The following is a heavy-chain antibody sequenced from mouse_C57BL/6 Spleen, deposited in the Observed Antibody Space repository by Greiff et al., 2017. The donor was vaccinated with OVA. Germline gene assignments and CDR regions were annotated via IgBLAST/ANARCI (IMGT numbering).Heavy chain of an antibody. V-gene: IGHV1-82*01. CDR3: ARERGYDGGDYYAMDY. Sequence: VQLQESGPELVKPGASVKISCKASGYAFSSSWMNWVKQRPGKGLEWIGRIYPGDGDTNYNGKFKGKATLTADKSSSTAYMQLSSLTSEDSAVYFCARERGYDGGDYYAMDYWGQGTSVTVSS. D-gene: IGHD2-2*01. CDR2: IYPGDGDT. CDR1: GYAFSSSW. J-gene: IGHJ4*01.